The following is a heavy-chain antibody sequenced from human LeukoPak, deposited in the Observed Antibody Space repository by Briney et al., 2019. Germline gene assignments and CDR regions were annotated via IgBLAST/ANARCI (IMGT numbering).Heavy chain of an antibody. CDR1: GFTFSRYR. V-gene: IGHV3-21*01. J-gene: IGHJ4*01. CDR3: ARDRYYGFDC. Sequence: GGSLTLSCVASGFTFSRYRMNWVRPAPGRGLEWVASISSSSSYIYYADSVKGRFTISRDNAKNSLYLQMNSLRAEDTAGYYWARDRYYGFDCWGHGSLVTVSS. D-gene: IGHD3-10*01. CDR2: ISSSSSYI.